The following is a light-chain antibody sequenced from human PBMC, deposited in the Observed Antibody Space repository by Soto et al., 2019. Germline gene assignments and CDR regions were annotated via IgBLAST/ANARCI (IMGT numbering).Light chain of an antibody. V-gene: IGKV3-15*01. J-gene: IGKJ1*01. CDR3: HQYNHWLTWT. CDR2: SAS. Sequence: EIVVTPSPSTLSLSPGQRAALSCRASQSVSSKLAWYQQRPGQAPRLLIYSASTRATGIPARFSGSGSGTEFTLTISSLQSEDFAVYYCHQYNHWLTWTFGQGTKV. CDR1: QSVSSK.